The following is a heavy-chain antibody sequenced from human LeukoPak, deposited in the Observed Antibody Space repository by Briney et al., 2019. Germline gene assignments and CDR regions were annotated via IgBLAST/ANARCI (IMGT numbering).Heavy chain of an antibody. CDR2: INPSGGST. CDR3: ARRGILTGYMFDY. D-gene: IGHD3-9*01. CDR1: GYTFTSYY. J-gene: IGHJ4*02. V-gene: IGHV1-46*03. Sequence: ASVRVSCKASGYTFTSYYMHWVRQAPGQGLEWMGIINPSGGSTTYAQKFQGRVTMTSDTSTSTVYMELSSLRSDDTAVYYCARRGILTGYMFDYWGQGTLVTVSS.